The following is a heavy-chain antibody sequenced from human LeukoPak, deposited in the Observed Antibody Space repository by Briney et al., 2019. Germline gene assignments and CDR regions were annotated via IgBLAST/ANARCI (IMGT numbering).Heavy chain of an antibody. Sequence: SQTLSLTCTVSGGSISGGGYYWSWIRQHPGKGLEWIGYIYYSGSTYYNPSLKSRVTISVDTSKNQFSLKLSSVTAADTAVYYCARGGYCSSTSCYFFDPWGQGTLVTVSS. V-gene: IGHV4-31*03. J-gene: IGHJ5*02. CDR2: IYYSGST. D-gene: IGHD2-2*01. CDR3: ARGGYCSSTSCYFFDP. CDR1: GGSISGGGYY.